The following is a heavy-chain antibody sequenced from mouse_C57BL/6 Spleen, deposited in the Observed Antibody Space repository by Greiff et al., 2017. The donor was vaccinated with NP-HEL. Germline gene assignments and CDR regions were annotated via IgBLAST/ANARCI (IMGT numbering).Heavy chain of an antibody. D-gene: IGHD1-1*01. V-gene: IGHV1-80*01. CDR2: IYPGDGDT. J-gene: IGHJ4*01. Sequence: QVTLKESGAELVKPGASVKISCKASGYAFSSYWMNWVKQRPGTGLEWIGQIYPGDGDTNYNGKFKGKATLTADKSSSTAYMQLSSLTSEDSAVYFCANYYGSYAMDYWGQGTSVTVSS. CDR1: GYAFSSYW. CDR3: ANYYGSYAMDY.